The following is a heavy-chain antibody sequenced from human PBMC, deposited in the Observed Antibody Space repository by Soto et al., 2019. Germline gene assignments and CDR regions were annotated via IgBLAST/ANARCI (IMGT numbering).Heavy chain of an antibody. V-gene: IGHV3-23*01. J-gene: IGHJ5*02. Sequence: HPGGSLRLSCAASGFTFSSYAMSWVRQAPGKGLEWVSAISGSGGSTYYADSVKGRFTISRDNSKNTLYLQMNSLRAEDTAVYYCAKDPIEDFWSGYYGYWFDPWGQGTLVTVSS. D-gene: IGHD3-3*01. CDR2: ISGSGGST. CDR1: GFTFSSYA. CDR3: AKDPIEDFWSGYYGYWFDP.